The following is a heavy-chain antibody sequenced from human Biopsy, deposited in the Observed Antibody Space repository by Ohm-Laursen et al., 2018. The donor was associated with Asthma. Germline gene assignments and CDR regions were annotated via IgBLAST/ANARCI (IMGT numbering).Heavy chain of an antibody. J-gene: IGHJ4*02. V-gene: IGHV1-24*01. CDR3: ASDFPKDYVRYNFQF. Sequence: GASVKVSCKISGYSLTDLSMHWVRQAPGHGLEWMGGHDHEEGGTVHARRFQGRVTMTEDTSTDTAYMAMSSLSSDDTAVYYCASDFPKDYVRYNFQFWGQGTLVTVSS. D-gene: IGHD4-17*01. CDR2: HDHEEGGT. CDR1: GYSLTDLS.